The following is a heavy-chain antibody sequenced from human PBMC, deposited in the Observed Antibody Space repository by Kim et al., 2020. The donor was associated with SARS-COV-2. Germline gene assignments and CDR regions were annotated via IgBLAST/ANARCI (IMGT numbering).Heavy chain of an antibody. D-gene: IGHD3-22*01. CDR1: GGSISSSNW. V-gene: IGHV4-4*02. J-gene: IGHJ6*02. CDR3: ARDQGYYDSSGYPFGMDV. CDR2: IYHSGST. Sequence: SETLSLTCAVSGGSISSSNWWSWVRQPPGKGLEWIGEIYHSGSTNYNPSLKSRVTISVDKSKNQFSLKLSSVTAADTAVYYCARDQGYYDSSGYPFGMDVWGQGTTVTVSS.